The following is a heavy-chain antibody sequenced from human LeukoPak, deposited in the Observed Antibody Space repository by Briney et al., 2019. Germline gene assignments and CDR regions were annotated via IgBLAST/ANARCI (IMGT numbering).Heavy chain of an antibody. J-gene: IGHJ4*02. CDR3: VRPGYCSGGSCYSHDY. D-gene: IGHD2-15*01. CDR2: IYPGDSDS. CDR1: GYSFTSYW. Sequence: GESLKISCEGSGYSFTSYWIGWVRQMPRKGLEWMGIIYPGDSDSTYSPSFQGQVTISADKSINTVYLQWSSLKASDTAMYYCVRPGYCSGGSCYSHDYWGQGTVVTVSS. V-gene: IGHV5-51*01.